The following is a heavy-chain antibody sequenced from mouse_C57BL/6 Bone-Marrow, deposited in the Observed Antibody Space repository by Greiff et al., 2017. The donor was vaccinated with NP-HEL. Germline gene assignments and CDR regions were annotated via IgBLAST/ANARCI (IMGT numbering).Heavy chain of an antibody. CDR2: ISSGSSTI. V-gene: IGHV5-17*01. D-gene: IGHD2-3*01. CDR3: ARLGWLPHYYAMDY. Sequence: EVQLVESGGGLVKPGGSLKLSCAASGFTFSDYGMHWVRQAPEKGLEWVAYISSGSSTIYYADTVKGRFTISRDNAKNTLFLQMTSLRSEDTAMYYSARLGWLPHYYAMDYWGQGTSVTVSS. CDR1: GFTFSDYG. J-gene: IGHJ4*01.